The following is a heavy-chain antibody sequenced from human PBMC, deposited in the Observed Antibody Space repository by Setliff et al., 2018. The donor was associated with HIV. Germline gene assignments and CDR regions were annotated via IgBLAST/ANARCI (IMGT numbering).Heavy chain of an antibody. CDR2: INPMSGAI. CDR3: ARGGLY. CDR1: GYTFTGYY. D-gene: IGHD3-10*01. J-gene: IGHJ4*02. V-gene: IGHV1-2*02. Sequence: ASVKVSCKASGYTFTGYYIDWLRQAPAHGLEWMGRINPMSGAINYAQKFQGRVTVTRDTSISTAYMELRRLTSDDTAVYYCARGGLYWGQGTLVTVS.